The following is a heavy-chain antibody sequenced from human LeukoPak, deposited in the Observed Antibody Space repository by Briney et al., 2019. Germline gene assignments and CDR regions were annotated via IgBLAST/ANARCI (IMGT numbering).Heavy chain of an antibody. Sequence: GGSLRLSCAASGFTFSSYGMHWVRQAPGKGLEWVANIKQDGSEKYYVDSVKGRFTISRDNAKNSLYLQMNSLRAEDTAVYYCAREEGDYFDYWGQGTLVTVSS. CDR3: AREEGDYFDY. CDR2: IKQDGSEK. CDR1: GFTFSSYG. V-gene: IGHV3-7*03. J-gene: IGHJ4*02. D-gene: IGHD3-16*01.